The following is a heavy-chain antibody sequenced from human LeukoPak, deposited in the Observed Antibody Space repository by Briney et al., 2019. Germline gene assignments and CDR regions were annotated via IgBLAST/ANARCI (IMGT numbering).Heavy chain of an antibody. Sequence: SETLSLTCSVSGDSVSRSDSYWDWIRQPPGKGLEWIGTIYYSGRTYYSPSLKSRVTISVDTSKNQFSLKLSSVTAADTAVYYCARDEWDLDYWGQGTLVTVSS. CDR1: GDSVSRSDSY. CDR3: ARDEWDLDY. V-gene: IGHV4-39*07. J-gene: IGHJ4*02. CDR2: IYYSGRT. D-gene: IGHD1-26*01.